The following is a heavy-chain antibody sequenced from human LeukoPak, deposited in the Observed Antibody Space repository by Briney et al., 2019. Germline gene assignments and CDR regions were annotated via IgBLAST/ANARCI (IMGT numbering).Heavy chain of an antibody. Sequence: GGSLRLSCAASGFTFSSFGMHWVRQAPGKGLEWVAVIWYDGSNKYYADSVKDRFTISRDNSKNTLYLQMNSLRAEDTAVYYCARDGDITPTDVWGQGTTVTVSS. J-gene: IGHJ6*02. CDR2: IWYDGSNK. V-gene: IGHV3-33*01. CDR3: ARDGDITPTDV. D-gene: IGHD2-15*01. CDR1: GFTFSSFG.